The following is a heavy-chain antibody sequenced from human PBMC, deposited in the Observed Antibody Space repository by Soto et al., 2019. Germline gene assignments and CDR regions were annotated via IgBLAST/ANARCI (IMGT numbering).Heavy chain of an antibody. CDR3: ARDYDFWSGYYGYYYYGMDF. CDR1: GGTFSSYA. J-gene: IGHJ6*02. V-gene: IGHV1-69*01. CDR2: IIPIFGTA. D-gene: IGHD3-3*01. Sequence: QVQLVQSGAEVKKPGSSVKVSCKASGGTFSSYAISWVRQAPGQGLEWMGGIIPIFGTANYAQKFQGRVTITADEYTSTAYMELSSLRSEDTAVYYCARDYDFWSGYYGYYYYGMDFWGQGTTVTVSS.